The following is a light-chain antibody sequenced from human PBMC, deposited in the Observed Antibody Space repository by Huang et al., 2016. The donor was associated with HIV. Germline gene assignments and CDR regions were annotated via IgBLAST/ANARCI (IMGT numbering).Light chain of an antibody. CDR1: QSVNSD. CDR3: QQYNDWPPLT. V-gene: IGKV3-15*01. Sequence: EIEMTQSPAILSVSPGERATLSCRDSQSVNSDLAWYLQKPGQAPRLLIYGASTRAIGIPAKFNGTGSGTEFSLSISNLQSDDFGVYYCQQYNDWPPLTFGGGTKVEI. CDR2: GAS. J-gene: IGKJ4*01.